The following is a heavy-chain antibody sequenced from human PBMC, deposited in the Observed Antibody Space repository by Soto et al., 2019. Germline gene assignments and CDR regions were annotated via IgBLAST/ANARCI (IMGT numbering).Heavy chain of an antibody. D-gene: IGHD1-7*01. CDR1: GGTFSSYA. Sequence: QVQLVQSGAEVKKPGSSVKVSCKASGGTFSSYAISWVRQAPGQGLEWMGGIIPIVDTADHAQKFQGRVTTTADESTSTAYMELSSLRSEDTAVYYCASHGITGTWVYYYGMDVWGQGTTVTVSS. J-gene: IGHJ6*02. V-gene: IGHV1-69*12. CDR2: IIPIVDTA. CDR3: ASHGITGTWVYYYGMDV.